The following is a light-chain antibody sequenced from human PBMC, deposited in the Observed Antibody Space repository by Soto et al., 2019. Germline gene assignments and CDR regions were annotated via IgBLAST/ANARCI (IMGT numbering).Light chain of an antibody. CDR2: WAS. J-gene: IGKJ5*01. CDR1: QSVLYDSNNKNY. CDR3: MQALQSLT. V-gene: IGKV4-1*01. Sequence: DIVMTQPPDSLAVSLGERATINCKSSQSVLYDSNNKNYLAWYKQKPGQPPKLLIYWASTRAPGVPDRFSGSGSGTDFTLKINRVEAEDVGTYYCMQALQSLTFGQGTQVDIK.